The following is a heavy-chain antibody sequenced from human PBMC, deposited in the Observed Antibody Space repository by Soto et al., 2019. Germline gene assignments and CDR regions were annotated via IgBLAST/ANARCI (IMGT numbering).Heavy chain of an antibody. Sequence: GGSLRLSCAASGFTFSSYGMHWVRQAPGKGLEWVAVIWYDGSNKYYADSVKGRFTISRDNSKNTLYLQMNSLRAEDTAVYYCARDQEHYYDSSGYCFDYWGQGTLVTVSS. J-gene: IGHJ4*02. V-gene: IGHV3-33*01. CDR3: ARDQEHYYDSSGYCFDY. CDR1: GFTFSSYG. D-gene: IGHD3-22*01. CDR2: IWYDGSNK.